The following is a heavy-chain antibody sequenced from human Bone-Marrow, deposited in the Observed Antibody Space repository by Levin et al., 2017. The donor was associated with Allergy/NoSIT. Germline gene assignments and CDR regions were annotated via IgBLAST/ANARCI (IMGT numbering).Heavy chain of an antibody. V-gene: IGHV3-21*01. Sequence: SCAASGFTFSSYSMNWVRQAPGKGLEWVSSISSSSSYIYYADSVKGRFTISRDNAKNSLYLQMNSLRAEDTAVYYCARTSYDYIWGSYRYTGGVYFDYWGQGTLVTVSS. CDR3: ARTSYDYIWGSYRYTGGVYFDY. CDR2: ISSSSSYI. CDR1: GFTFSSYS. J-gene: IGHJ4*02. D-gene: IGHD3-16*02.